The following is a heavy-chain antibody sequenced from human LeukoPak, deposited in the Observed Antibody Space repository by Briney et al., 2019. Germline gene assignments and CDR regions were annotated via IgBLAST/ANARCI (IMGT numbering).Heavy chain of an antibody. J-gene: IGHJ6*03. Sequence: ASVKVSCKASGYAFSSYDINWVRQATGQGLEWIGWMNPNSGNTGYAQKFQGRVTITSNTSISTAYMELSSLRSEDTAVYYCARGPRYYYYYMDVWGKGTTVTVSS. CDR1: GYAFSSYD. CDR2: MNPNSGNT. CDR3: ARGPRYYYYYMDV. V-gene: IGHV1-8*03.